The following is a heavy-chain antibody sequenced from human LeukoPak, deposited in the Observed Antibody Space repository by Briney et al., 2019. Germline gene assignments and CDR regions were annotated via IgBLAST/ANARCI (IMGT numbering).Heavy chain of an antibody. CDR3: ARGRLGSGSQYDAFDI. Sequence: GASVKVSCKASGYTFTGYYMHWVRQAPGQGLERMGWINPNSGDTNYAQKLQGRVTMTRDTSISTAYMELSRLTSDDTAVFYCARGRLGSGSQYDAFDIWGQGTMVTVSS. V-gene: IGHV1-2*02. J-gene: IGHJ3*02. D-gene: IGHD3-10*01. CDR2: INPNSGDT. CDR1: GYTFTGYY.